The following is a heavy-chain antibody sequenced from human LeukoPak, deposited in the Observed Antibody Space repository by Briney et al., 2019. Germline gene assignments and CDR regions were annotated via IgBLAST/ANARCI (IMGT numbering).Heavy chain of an antibody. CDR2: IIPIFGTA. D-gene: IGHD2-2*01. V-gene: IGHV1-69*05. J-gene: IGHJ4*02. CDR1: GGTFSSYA. Sequence: ASVKVSCKASGGTFSSYAISWVRQAPGQGLEWMGGIIPIFGTANYAQKFQGRVTITTDESTSTAYMELSSLRSEDTAVYYCATCTSCQTYYFDYWGQGTLVTVSS. CDR3: ATCTSCQTYYFDY.